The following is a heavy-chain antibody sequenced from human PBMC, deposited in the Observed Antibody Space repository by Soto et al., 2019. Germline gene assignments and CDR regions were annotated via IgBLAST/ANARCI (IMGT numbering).Heavy chain of an antibody. Sequence: ASVKVSCKASGGTFSSYAISWLRQAPGQGLEWMGGIIPIFGTANYAQKFQGRVTITADKSTSTAYMELSSLRSEDTAVYYCARDVPIAGVDVWGQGTTVTVSS. V-gene: IGHV1-69*06. CDR3: ARDVPIAGVDV. J-gene: IGHJ6*02. D-gene: IGHD7-27*01. CDR1: GGTFSSYA. CDR2: IIPIFGTA.